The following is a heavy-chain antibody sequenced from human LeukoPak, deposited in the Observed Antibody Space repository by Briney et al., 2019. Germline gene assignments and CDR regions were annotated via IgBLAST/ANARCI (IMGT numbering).Heavy chain of an antibody. CDR2: ISAYNGNT. D-gene: IGHD5-18*01. CDR3: ASGPGYSYGYDY. CDR1: GYTFASYG. J-gene: IGHJ4*02. Sequence: ASVNVSCKASGYTFASYGLSWVRQAPGQGLEWMGWISAYNGNTNYAQNLQGRVTMTTDTSTSTAYMELRSLRSDDTAVYYCASGPGYSYGYDYWGQGTLVTVSS. V-gene: IGHV1-18*01.